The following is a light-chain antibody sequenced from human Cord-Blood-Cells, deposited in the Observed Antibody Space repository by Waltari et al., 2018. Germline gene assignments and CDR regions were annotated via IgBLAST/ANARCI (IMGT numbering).Light chain of an antibody. CDR3: QQYNNWPPYT. V-gene: IGKV3-15*01. Sequence: EIVMTQSPATLSVSPGERATLSCRASQSVSSNLAWYQQKPGQAPRLCIYVASTRATGIPARFSGSGSGTEFTLTISSLQSEDFAFYYCQQYNNWPPYTFGQGTKLEIK. CDR1: QSVSSN. J-gene: IGKJ2*01. CDR2: VAS.